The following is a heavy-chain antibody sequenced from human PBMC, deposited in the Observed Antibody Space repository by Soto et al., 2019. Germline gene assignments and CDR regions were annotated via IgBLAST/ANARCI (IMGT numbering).Heavy chain of an antibody. D-gene: IGHD3-10*01. Sequence: SETLSLTCTVSGGSISSYYWSWIRQPPGKGLEWIGYIYYSGSTNYNPSLKSRVTISVDTSKNQFSLKLSSVTAADTAVYYCARDLAGSAFWDYWGQGTLVTVSS. V-gene: IGHV4-59*01. CDR3: ARDLAGSAFWDY. CDR1: GGSISSYY. J-gene: IGHJ4*02. CDR2: IYYSGST.